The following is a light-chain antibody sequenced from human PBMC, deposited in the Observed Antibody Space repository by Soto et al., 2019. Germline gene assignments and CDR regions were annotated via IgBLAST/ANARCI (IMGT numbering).Light chain of an antibody. J-gene: IGLJ3*02. V-gene: IGLV2-8*01. CDR2: EVT. CDR1: SSDVGGYNY. Sequence: QSVLTQPPSASGSPGQSVTISCTGTSSDVGGYNYVSWYQQHPGKAPKLIIYEVTKRPSGVPDRFSGSRSGNTASLTVSGLQAEDEADYYCSSFAGTNNLPFGGGTKLTVL. CDR3: SSFAGTNNLP.